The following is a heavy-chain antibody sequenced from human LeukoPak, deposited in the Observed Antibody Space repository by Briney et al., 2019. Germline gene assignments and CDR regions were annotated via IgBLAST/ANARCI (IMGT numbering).Heavy chain of an antibody. CDR3: ARDSTQQLALDY. D-gene: IGHD6-6*01. CDR2: ISAYSGNT. Sequence: ASVKVSCKAPGYTFTSYGISWVRQAPGQGLEWMGWISAYSGNTNYAQKLQGRVTMTTDTSTSTAYMELRSLRSDDTAVYYCARDSTQQLALDYWGQGTLVTVSS. CDR1: GYTFTSYG. V-gene: IGHV1-18*01. J-gene: IGHJ4*02.